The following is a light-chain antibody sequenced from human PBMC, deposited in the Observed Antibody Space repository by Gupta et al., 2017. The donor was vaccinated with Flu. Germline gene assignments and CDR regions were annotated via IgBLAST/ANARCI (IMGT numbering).Light chain of an antibody. Sequence: ATLSVSPGERVTRSCTASQSVSNNVAWYQQKPGQAPRLLIYDASTRATGLPARFSGSGSGTEFTLTISSLQSEDSALYYCQQYNRWPPATFGQGTKVEIK. J-gene: IGKJ1*01. V-gene: IGKV3-15*01. CDR2: DAS. CDR3: QQYNRWPPAT. CDR1: QSVSNN.